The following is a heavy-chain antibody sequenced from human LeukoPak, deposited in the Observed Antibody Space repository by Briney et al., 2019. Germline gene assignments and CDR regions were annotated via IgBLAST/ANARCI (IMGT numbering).Heavy chain of an antibody. CDR3: AKDHAMVRGVHPFDY. J-gene: IGHJ4*02. CDR2: ISYDGSNK. Sequence: GRSLRLSCAAPGFTFSSYGMHWVRQAPGKGLEWVAVISYDGSNKYYADSVKGRFTISRDNSKNTLYLQMNSLRAEDTAVYYCAKDHAMVRGVHPFDYWGQGTLVTVSS. V-gene: IGHV3-30*18. CDR1: GFTFSSYG. D-gene: IGHD3-10*01.